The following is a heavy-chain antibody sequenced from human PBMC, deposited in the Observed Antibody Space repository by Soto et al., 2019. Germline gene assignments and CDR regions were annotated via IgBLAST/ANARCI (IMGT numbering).Heavy chain of an antibody. D-gene: IGHD3-10*01. J-gene: IGHJ6*02. CDR3: TTDKRDNTMVRGGIIGEEGYYYGMDV. V-gene: IGHV3-15*07. CDR1: GFTFSNAW. CDR2: IKSKTDGGTT. Sequence: GGSLRLSCAASGFTFSNAWMNWVRQAPGKGLEWVGRIKSKTDGGTTDYAAPVKGRFTISRDDSKNTLYLQMNSLKTEDTAVYYCTTDKRDNTMVRGGIIGEEGYYYGMDVWGQGTKVTVSS.